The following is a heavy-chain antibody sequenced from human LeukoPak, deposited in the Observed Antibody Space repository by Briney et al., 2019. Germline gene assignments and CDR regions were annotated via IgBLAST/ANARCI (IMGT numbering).Heavy chain of an antibody. CDR1: GYTFTDYY. D-gene: IGHD5-18*01. CDR2: INPNSGGT. Sequence: GASVKVSCKASGYTFTDYYMYWVRQAPGQGLEWMGWINPNSGGTNYAQKFQGRVTMTSDTSISTAYMELSSLRSDDTAAYYCARDRLPHYTAWIDYWGQGTLVTVSS. V-gene: IGHV1-2*02. J-gene: IGHJ4*02. CDR3: ARDRLPHYTAWIDY.